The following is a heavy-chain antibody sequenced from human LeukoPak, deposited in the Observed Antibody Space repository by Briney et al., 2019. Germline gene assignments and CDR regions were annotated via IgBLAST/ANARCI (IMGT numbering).Heavy chain of an antibody. V-gene: IGHV3-64*01. D-gene: IGHD6-6*01. CDR3: ARYSSSSLDY. Sequence: PGGSLRLSCAASAFTFSGHDIHWVRQAPGKGLEHVSGISSNGGITYYANSVKGRFTISRDNSKNTLYLQMGSLRAVDTAVYYCARYSSSSLDYWGQGTLVTVSS. CDR1: AFTFSGHD. CDR2: ISSNGGIT. J-gene: IGHJ4*02.